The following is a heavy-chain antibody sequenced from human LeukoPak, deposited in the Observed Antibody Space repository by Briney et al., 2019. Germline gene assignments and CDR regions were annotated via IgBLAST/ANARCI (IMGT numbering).Heavy chain of an antibody. D-gene: IGHD1-26*01. CDR2: INTDGSST. CDR1: GFTFSSYW. J-gene: IGHJ4*02. CDR3: ANFPPQIVGAIN. V-gene: IGHV3-74*01. Sequence: GGSLRLSCAASGFTFSSYWMHRVRQAPGKGLVWVSRINTDGSSTSYADSVKGRFTISRDNAKNSLYLQMNSLRAEDTAVYYCANFPPQIVGAINWGQGTLVTVSS.